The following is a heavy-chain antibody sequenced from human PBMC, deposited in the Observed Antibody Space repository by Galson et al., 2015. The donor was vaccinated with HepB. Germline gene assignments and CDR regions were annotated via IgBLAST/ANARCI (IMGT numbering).Heavy chain of an antibody. Sequence: LVKPTQTLTLTCTVSGFSLSNARMGVSWIRQPPGKALEWLAHIFSNDEKSYTTSLKSRLTISKDTSKSQVVLTMTNMDPVDTATYYCARIKYYDSSDYYHDAFDIWGQGTMVTVSS. V-gene: IGHV2-26*01. CDR1: GFSLSNARMG. D-gene: IGHD3-22*01. J-gene: IGHJ3*02. CDR3: ARIKYYDSSDYYHDAFDI. CDR2: IFSNDEK.